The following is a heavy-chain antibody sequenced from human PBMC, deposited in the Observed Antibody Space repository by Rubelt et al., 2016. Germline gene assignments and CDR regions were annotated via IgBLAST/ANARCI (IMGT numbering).Heavy chain of an antibody. CDR1: GGSISSSSYY. V-gene: IGHV4-31*03. CDR3: ARDGGGSYRTYAFDI. D-gene: IGHD1-26*01. CDR2: IYYSGST. Sequence: QLQLQESGPGLVKPSETLSLTCTVSGGSISSSSYYWGWIRQHPGKGLEWIGYIYYSGSTYYNPSLKSRVTISVDTSKNQFSLKLSSVTAADTAVYYGARDGGGSYRTYAFDIWGQGTMVTVSS. J-gene: IGHJ3*02.